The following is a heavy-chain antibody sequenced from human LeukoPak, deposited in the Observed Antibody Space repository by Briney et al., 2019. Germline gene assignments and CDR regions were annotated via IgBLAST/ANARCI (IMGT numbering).Heavy chain of an antibody. V-gene: IGHV3-48*01. D-gene: IGHD5-18*01. J-gene: IGHJ4*02. CDR3: AKARQLWSAYFDY. Sequence: GGSLRLSCAASGFTFNTYSMNWVRQAPGKGLEWVSYISSSSTIYYADSVKGRFTISRDNSKNTLYLQMNSLRAEDTAVYYCAKARQLWSAYFDYWGQGTLVTVSS. CDR1: GFTFNTYS. CDR2: ISSSSTI.